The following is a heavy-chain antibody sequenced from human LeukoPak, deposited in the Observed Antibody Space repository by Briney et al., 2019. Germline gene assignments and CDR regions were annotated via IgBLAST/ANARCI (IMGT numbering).Heavy chain of an antibody. CDR1: GYTFTGYY. J-gene: IGHJ4*02. V-gene: IGHV1-2*02. CDR2: INPNSGGT. CDR3: ARVYRYSIAVAGYLFDY. D-gene: IGHD6-19*01. Sequence: GASVKVSCKASGYTFTGYYMHWVRQAPGQGLEWMGWINPNSGGTNYAQKFQGRVTMTRDTSISTAYMELSRLRSDDTAVYYCARVYRYSIAVAGYLFDYWGQGTLVTVSS.